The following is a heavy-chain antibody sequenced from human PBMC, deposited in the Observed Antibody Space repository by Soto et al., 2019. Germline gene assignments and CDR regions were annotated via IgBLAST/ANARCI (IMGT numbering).Heavy chain of an antibody. V-gene: IGHV4-39*01. Sequence: PSETLSLTCTVSGGSISSSSYYWGWIRQPPGKGLEWIGSIYYSGSTYYADSVKGRFTISRDNAKNSLYLQMNSLRAEDTAVYYCARHPERIAQIGWFHPWGQGTLVTVS. J-gene: IGHJ5*02. CDR1: GGSISSSSYY. CDR3: ARHPERIAQIGWFHP. CDR2: IYYSGST. D-gene: IGHD6-13*01.